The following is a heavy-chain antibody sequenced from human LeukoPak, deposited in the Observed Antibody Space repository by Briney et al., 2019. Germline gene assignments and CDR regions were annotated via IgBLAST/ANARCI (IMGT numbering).Heavy chain of an antibody. CDR1: GFTFSSYG. CDR3: AREERGYFQH. D-gene: IGHD1-1*01. J-gene: IGHJ1*01. V-gene: IGHV3-33*01. CDR2: IWYDGSNK. Sequence: PGGSLRLSCAASGFTFSSYGMHWVRQAPGKGLEWVPVIWYDGSNKYYADSVKGRFTISRDNSKNTLYLQMNSLRAEDTAVYYCAREERGYFQHWGQGTLVTVSS.